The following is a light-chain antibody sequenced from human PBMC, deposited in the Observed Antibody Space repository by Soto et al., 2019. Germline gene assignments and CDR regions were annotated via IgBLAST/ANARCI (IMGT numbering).Light chain of an antibody. Sequence: EIVMTQSPATLSVSPGGRATLSCRASQSISDTLAWYQQKPGQAPRLLIYGASRRATGFPARFSGSGSGTDFTLTISRLEPGDFAVYYCQQYGSSGTFGQGTKVDIK. CDR3: QQYGSSGT. CDR1: QSISDT. CDR2: GAS. J-gene: IGKJ1*01. V-gene: IGKV3-20*01.